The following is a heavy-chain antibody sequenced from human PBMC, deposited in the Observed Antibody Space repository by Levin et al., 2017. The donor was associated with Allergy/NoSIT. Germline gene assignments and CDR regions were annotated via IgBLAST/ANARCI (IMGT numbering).Heavy chain of an antibody. D-gene: IGHD3-9*01. CDR3: ARADILTGSSDY. CDR2: INPNSGGT. V-gene: IGHV1-2*02. J-gene: IGHJ4*02. Sequence: ASVKVSCKASGYTFTGYYMHWVRQAPGQGLEWMGWINPNSGGTNYAQKFQGRVTMTRDTSISTAYMELSRLRSDDTAVYYCARADILTGSSDYWGQGTLVTVSS. CDR1: GYTFTGYY.